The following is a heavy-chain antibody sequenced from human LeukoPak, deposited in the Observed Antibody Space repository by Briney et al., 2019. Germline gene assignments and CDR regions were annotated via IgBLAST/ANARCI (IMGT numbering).Heavy chain of an antibody. D-gene: IGHD2-8*01. CDR3: ARDLVSSHWFDP. V-gene: IGHV4-61*05. CDR1: GGSISSSSYY. J-gene: IGHJ5*02. CDR2: ISYSGST. Sequence: PSETLSLTCTVSGGSISSSSYYWGWIRQSPGKGLEWIGFISYSGSTNYNPSLKSRVTISVDMSKNQFSLKLSSVTAADTAVYYCARDLVSSHWFDPWGQGTLVTVSS.